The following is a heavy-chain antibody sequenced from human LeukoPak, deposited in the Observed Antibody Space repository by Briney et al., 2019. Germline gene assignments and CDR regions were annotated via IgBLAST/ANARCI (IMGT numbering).Heavy chain of an antibody. V-gene: IGHV4-39*01. CDR2: IYYSGST. J-gene: IGHJ4*02. Sequence: PSETLSLTCTVSGGSISSSSYYWGWIRQPPGKGLEWIGSIYYSGSTYYNPSLKSRVTISVDTSKNQFSLKLSSVTAADTAVYYCARRVVDTAMDKTAYYFDYWGQGTLVTVS. CDR3: ARRVVDTAMDKTAYYFDY. D-gene: IGHD5-18*01. CDR1: GGSISSSSYY.